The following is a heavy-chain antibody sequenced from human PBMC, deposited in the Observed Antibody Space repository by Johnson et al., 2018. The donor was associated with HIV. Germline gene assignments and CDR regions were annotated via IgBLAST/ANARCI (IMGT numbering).Heavy chain of an antibody. CDR1: GFNFDDYA. V-gene: IGHV3-9*01. J-gene: IGHJ3*02. D-gene: IGHD2-21*01. Sequence: LVESGGGLVQPGRSLRLSCAASGFNFDDYAMHWVRQPPGKGLEWVSGIRWNSETTHYADSVKGRFIISRDNAKNSLYLQMDSLRPEDTAFYYCVKGSNFGGTPDAFDIWGQGTMVTVSS. CDR2: IRWNSETT. CDR3: VKGSNFGGTPDAFDI.